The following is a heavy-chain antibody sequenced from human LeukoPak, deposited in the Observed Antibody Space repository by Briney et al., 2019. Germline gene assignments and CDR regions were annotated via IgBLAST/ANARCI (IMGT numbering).Heavy chain of an antibody. CDR2: ISGDGVST. V-gene: IGHV3-43*02. Sequence: GRSLRLSCVASGLPIGDFAMHWVRQAPRQGLEWVSLISGDGVSTFFTDSVKGRFSISRDNSKNSLFLEMSSLRTEDTAMYYCARESGKFDYWGQGTLVAVSS. CDR1: GLPIGDFA. J-gene: IGHJ4*02. CDR3: ARESGKFDY.